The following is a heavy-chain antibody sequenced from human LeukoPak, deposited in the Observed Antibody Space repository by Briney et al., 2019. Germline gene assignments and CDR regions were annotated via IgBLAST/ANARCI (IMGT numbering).Heavy chain of an antibody. J-gene: IGHJ4*02. CDR3: ASSARYCTGGSCLDK. D-gene: IGHD2-8*02. Sequence: PAGSLRLSCAASGFTFSTYGMHWVRQAPGKGLDWAAVIWHDGSKKYYADSVKGRFTISRDNSKNTLYLQMNSLRAEDTAVYYCASSARYCTGGSCLDKWGQGTLVTVSS. CDR2: IWHDGSKK. V-gene: IGHV3-33*01. CDR1: GFTFSTYG.